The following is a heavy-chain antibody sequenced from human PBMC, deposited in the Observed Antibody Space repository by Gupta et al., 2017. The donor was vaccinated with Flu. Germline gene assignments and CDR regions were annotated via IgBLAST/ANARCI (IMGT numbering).Heavy chain of an antibody. CDR2: ISWNSGRI. J-gene: IGHJ6*02. V-gene: IGHV3-9*01. CDR3: AKDIKVGSSGTRGGMDV. CDR1: GFTFDDYA. D-gene: IGHD6-19*01. Sequence: EVQLVESGGGLVQPGRSLRLSCAASGFTFDDYAMHWVRQAPGKGREWVSGISWNSGRIGYADSVKGRFTISRDNAKNSLYLQMNSLRAEDTALYYCAKDIKVGSSGTRGGMDVWGQGTTVTVSS.